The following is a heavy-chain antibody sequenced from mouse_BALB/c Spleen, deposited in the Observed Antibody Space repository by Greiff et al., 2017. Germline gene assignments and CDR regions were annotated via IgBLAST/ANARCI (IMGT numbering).Heavy chain of an antibody. CDR1: GFTFSSYA. CDR3: AAHYYGRGDYAMDY. J-gene: IGHJ4*01. D-gene: IGHD1-2*01. V-gene: IGHV5-6-5*01. Sequence: EVQGVESGGGLVKPGGSLKLSCAASGFTFSSYAMSWVRQTPEKRLEWVASISSGGSTYYPDSVKGRFTISRDNARNILYLQMSSLRSEDTAMYYCAAHYYGRGDYAMDYWGQGTSVTVSS. CDR2: ISSGGST.